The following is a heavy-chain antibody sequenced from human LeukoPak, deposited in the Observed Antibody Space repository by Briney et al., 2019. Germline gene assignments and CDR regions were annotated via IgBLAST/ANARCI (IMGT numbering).Heavy chain of an antibody. J-gene: IGHJ4*02. CDR3: ARGGTHSSLFDY. V-gene: IGHV4-61*02. CDR2: IYTSGST. CDR1: GGSISSGSYY. Sequence: SQTLSLTCTVSGGSISSGSYYWSWIRQPAGKGLEWIGRIYTSGSTNYNPSLKSRVTISVDRSKNQFSLKLSSVTAADTAVYYCARGGTHSSLFDYWGQGTLVTVSS. D-gene: IGHD6-19*01.